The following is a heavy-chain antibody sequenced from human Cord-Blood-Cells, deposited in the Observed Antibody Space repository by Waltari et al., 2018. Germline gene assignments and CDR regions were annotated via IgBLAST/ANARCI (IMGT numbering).Heavy chain of an antibody. CDR3: ARGKTSSSWFDY. J-gene: IGHJ4*02. D-gene: IGHD6-13*01. CDR1: GGSFSGYY. CDR2: INHSGST. Sequence: QVQLQQWGAGLLKPSETLSLTCAVYGGSFSGYYWSWIRQPPGKGLGWIGEINHSGSTNLHPSLKSRVTISVDTSKNQFSLKLSSVTAADTAVYYCARGKTSSSWFDYWGQGTLVTVSS. V-gene: IGHV4-34*01.